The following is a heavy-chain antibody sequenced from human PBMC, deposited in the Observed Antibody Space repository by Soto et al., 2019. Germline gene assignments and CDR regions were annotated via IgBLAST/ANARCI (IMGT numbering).Heavy chain of an antibody. Sequence: HLAQSGPEVKRPGASVKISCKASGFIFTAWFMHWVRQAPGQGPEWMGIINTSGGNSIYSQKFQDSVTMTRDTSTRTLYVELSSLTSADTAVYYCAKEGAIPGEVDAWGQGTPVTVAS. CDR2: INTSGGNS. D-gene: IGHD2-21*01. V-gene: IGHV1-46*01. J-gene: IGHJ1*01. CDR1: GFIFTAWF. CDR3: AKEGAIPGEVDA.